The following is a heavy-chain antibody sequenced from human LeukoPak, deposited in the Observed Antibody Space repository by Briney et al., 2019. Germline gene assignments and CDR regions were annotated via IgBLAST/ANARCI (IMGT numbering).Heavy chain of an antibody. V-gene: IGHV3-30*02. Sequence: GGSLRLSCAASGFTFSSYGMHWVRQAPGKGLEWVAFIRYDGSNKYYADSVKGRFTISRDNSKNTLYLQMNSLRAEDTAVYYCARFQAYYYDSSGFPDYWGQGTLVTVSS. CDR2: IRYDGSNK. D-gene: IGHD3-22*01. CDR3: ARFQAYYYDSSGFPDY. CDR1: GFTFSSYG. J-gene: IGHJ4*02.